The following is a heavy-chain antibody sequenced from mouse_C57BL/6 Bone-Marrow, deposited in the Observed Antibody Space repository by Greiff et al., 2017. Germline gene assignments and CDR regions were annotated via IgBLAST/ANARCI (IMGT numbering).Heavy chain of an antibody. CDR2: IDPNRGGT. J-gene: IGHJ3*01. CDR3: ARFGIYYYGSSYVWFAY. Sequence: QVQLQQSGAELVKPGASVKLSCKASGYTFTSYWMHWVKQRPGRGLEWIGRIDPNRGGTKYNEKFKSKATLTVDKPSSTAYMQLSSLTSEDSAVYYCARFGIYYYGSSYVWFAYWGQGTLVTVSA. D-gene: IGHD1-1*01. V-gene: IGHV1-72*01. CDR1: GYTFTSYW.